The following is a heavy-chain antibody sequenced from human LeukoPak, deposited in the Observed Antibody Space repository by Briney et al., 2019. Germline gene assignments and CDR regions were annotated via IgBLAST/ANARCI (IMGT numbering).Heavy chain of an antibody. J-gene: IGHJ4*02. D-gene: IGHD6-13*01. CDR2: IKPDGTTK. V-gene: IGHV3-7*03. CDR1: GFPFSSYS. CDR3: ARSIPYGTTWYGRSDY. Sequence: PGGSRRLSCAASGFPFSSYSMTWVRQAPGKGLEWVANIKPDGTTKFYVDSVKGRFTISRDNALNSLYLQMNSLRAEDTAIYYCARSIPYGTTWYGRSDYWGQGTLVTVSS.